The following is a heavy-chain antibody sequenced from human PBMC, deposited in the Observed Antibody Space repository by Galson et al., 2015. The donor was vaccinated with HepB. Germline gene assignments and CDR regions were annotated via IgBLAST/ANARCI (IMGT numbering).Heavy chain of an antibody. CDR3: ARGGRSTSYYWEF. V-gene: IGHV3-7*01. J-gene: IGHJ1*01. CDR1: RCAFSDYC. D-gene: IGHD2-2*01. Sequence: SLRLSCAASRCAFSDYCMTWVRHSPGQGLEWVATIMRDGSEKIYVDSVEGRVTISRDNARYSLYLQMDNVRGEDTAVYFCARGGRSTSYYWEFWGQGTLVTVSS. CDR2: IMRDGSEK.